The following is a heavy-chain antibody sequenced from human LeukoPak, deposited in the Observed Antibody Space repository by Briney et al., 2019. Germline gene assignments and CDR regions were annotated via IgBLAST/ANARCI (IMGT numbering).Heavy chain of an antibody. D-gene: IGHD3-22*01. Sequence: GGSLRLSCAASGFTFSDYYMSWIRQAPGKGLEWVSYFGSSGGPIYYADSVKGRFTISRDNAKNPLYLQMNSLRAEDTAVYYCARAGYYYDSSGYFNWGQGTLVTVSS. J-gene: IGHJ4*02. CDR1: GFTFSDYY. V-gene: IGHV3-11*04. CDR2: FGSSGGPI. CDR3: ARAGYYYDSSGYFN.